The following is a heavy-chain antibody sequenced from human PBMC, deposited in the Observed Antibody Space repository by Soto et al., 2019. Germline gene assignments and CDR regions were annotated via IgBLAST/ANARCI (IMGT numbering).Heavy chain of an antibody. D-gene: IGHD2-21*01. Sequence: SETLSLTCTVSGGSISSYYWSWIRQPPGKGLEWIGYTYYSGSTNYNPSLKSRVTISVDTSKNQFSLKLSSVTAADTAVYYCAREFEDWPRDGEYYYYGMDAWGQGTTVTVSS. J-gene: IGHJ6*02. V-gene: IGHV4-59*01. CDR1: GGSISSYY. CDR2: TYYSGST. CDR3: AREFEDWPRDGEYYYYGMDA.